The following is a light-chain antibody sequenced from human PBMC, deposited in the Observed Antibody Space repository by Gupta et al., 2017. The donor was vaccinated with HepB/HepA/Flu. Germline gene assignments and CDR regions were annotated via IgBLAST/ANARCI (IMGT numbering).Light chain of an antibody. V-gene: IGKV3-20*01. CDR3: QQYGSSPGYT. Sequence: IVLTQSPATLSLSPEERANLSCRASQSVRSSYLSWYQLKPGQAPRLLIYGASSRATGIPDRFSGSGSGTDYSLTISRLEPEDVAVYYCQQYGSSPGYTFGQGTKLEIK. CDR1: QSVRSSY. J-gene: IGKJ2*01. CDR2: GAS.